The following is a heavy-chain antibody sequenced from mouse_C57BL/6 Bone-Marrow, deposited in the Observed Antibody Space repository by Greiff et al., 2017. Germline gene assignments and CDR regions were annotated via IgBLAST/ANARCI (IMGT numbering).Heavy chain of an antibody. J-gene: IGHJ1*03. Sequence: VHLVESGPELVKPGASVQLSCKASGYTFTSYDINWVKQRPGQGLEWLGWIYPRDGSTKYNAKFKGKATLTVDTSSSTAYMELHSLTSEDSAVYFCARVEFDGSSGDWYFDVWGTGTTVTVSS. V-gene: IGHV1-85*01. CDR1: GYTFTSYD. CDR2: IYPRDGST. CDR3: ARVEFDGSSGDWYFDV. D-gene: IGHD1-1*01.